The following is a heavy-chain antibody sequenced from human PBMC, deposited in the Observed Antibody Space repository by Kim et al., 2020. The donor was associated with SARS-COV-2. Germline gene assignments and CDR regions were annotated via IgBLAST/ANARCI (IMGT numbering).Heavy chain of an antibody. J-gene: IGHJ4*02. CDR3: ASKSGVATRHYYFDY. V-gene: IGHV1-69*13. Sequence: SVKVSCKASGGTFSSYAISWVRQAPGQGLEWMGGIIPIFGTANYAQKFQGRVTITADESTSTAYMELSSLRSEDTAVYYCASKSGVATRHYYFDYWGQGTLVTVSS. CDR1: GGTFSSYA. D-gene: IGHD5-12*01. CDR2: IIPIFGTA.